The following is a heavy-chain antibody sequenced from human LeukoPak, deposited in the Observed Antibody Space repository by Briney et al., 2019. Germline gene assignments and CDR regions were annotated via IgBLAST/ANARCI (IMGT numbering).Heavy chain of an antibody. CDR2: ISNNGGYT. CDR1: GFTFSSSA. D-gene: IGHD1-14*01. Sequence: SGESLRLSCAASGFTFSSSAMSWVRQAPGKGLEWVSAISNNGGYTYYAGSVKGRFTISRDNSKNTLYLQMNSLRAEDTAVYYCAKLHNLNSDYWGQGTLVTVSS. J-gene: IGHJ4*02. CDR3: AKLHNLNSDY. V-gene: IGHV3-23*01.